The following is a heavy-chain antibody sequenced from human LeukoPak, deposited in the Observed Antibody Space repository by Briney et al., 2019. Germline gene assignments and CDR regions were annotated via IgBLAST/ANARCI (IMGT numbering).Heavy chain of an antibody. D-gene: IGHD3-10*01. CDR1: GYTFTSYA. V-gene: IGHV7-4-1*02. CDR2: INTNTGNP. Sequence: GASVKVSCKASGYTFTSYAMNWVRQAPGQGLEWMGWINTNTGNPTYAQGFTGRFVFSLDTSVSTAYLQISSLKAEDTAVYYCAIPPPHYGSGSYYLDYWGQGTLVTVSS. J-gene: IGHJ4*02. CDR3: AIPPPHYGSGSYYLDY.